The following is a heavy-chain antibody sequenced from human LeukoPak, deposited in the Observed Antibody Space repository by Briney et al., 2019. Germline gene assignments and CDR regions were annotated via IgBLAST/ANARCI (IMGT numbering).Heavy chain of an antibody. Sequence: SVTVSCKASGGTFIGYTITWVRRAPGQGLEWMGMIIPGIGKVNYAQKFQGRVTISAHKSANTVYMELSSLRSEDTAMYYCARERYYDSSGYHPSYYFDSWGQGTLVTVSS. CDR1: GGTFIGYT. CDR2: IIPGIGKV. V-gene: IGHV1-69*08. CDR3: ARERYYDSSGYHPSYYFDS. J-gene: IGHJ4*02. D-gene: IGHD3-22*01.